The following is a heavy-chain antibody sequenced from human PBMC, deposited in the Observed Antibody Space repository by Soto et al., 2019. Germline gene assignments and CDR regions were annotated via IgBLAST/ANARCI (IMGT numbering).Heavy chain of an antibody. CDR1: GGSISSCGYY. D-gene: IGHD2-2*01. CDR2: IYYSGST. J-gene: IGHJ5*02. V-gene: IGHV4-31*03. CDR3: ARGIVVVPAAQFDP. Sequence: PSETLSLTCTVSGGSISSCGYYWSWIRQHPGKGLAWIGYIYYSGSTYYNPSLKSRVTISVDTSKNQFSLKLSSVTAADTAVYYCARGIVVVPAAQFDPWGQGTLVTVSS.